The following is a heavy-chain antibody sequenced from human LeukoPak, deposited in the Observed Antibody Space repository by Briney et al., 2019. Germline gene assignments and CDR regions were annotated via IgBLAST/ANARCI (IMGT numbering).Heavy chain of an antibody. J-gene: IGHJ4*02. CDR1: GFTFSIYA. CDR2: ISGSGGST. Sequence: GGSLRLSCEASGFTFSIYAMSWVRQAPGKGLEWVSAISGSGGSTYYADSVKGRFTISRDNSKNTLYLQMNSLRAEDTAVYYCAKDGSAAIPYRFDYWGQGTLVTVSS. V-gene: IGHV3-23*01. CDR3: AKDGSAAIPYRFDY. D-gene: IGHD2-2*01.